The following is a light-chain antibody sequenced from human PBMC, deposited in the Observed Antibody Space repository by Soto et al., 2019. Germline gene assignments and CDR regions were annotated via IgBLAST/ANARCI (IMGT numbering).Light chain of an antibody. CDR1: QGISSY. CDR2: AAS. J-gene: IGKJ2*01. V-gene: IGKV1-8*01. CDR3: QQYYSYPYT. Sequence: AIRMTQSPSSFSASTGDRVTITCRASQGISSYLAWYQQKPGKAPKLLIYAASTLQSGVPSRFSGRGSGTDFTLTISCLQSEDFATYHCQQYYSYPYTFGQGTKLEIK.